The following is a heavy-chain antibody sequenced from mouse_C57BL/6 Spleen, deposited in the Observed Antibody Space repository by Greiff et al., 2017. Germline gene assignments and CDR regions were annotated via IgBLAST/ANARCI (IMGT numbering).Heavy chain of an antibody. CDR3: IQSSYYCGSSYEYDGYFDY. D-gene: IGHD1-1*01. CDR2: IRLKSDNYAT. V-gene: IGHV6-3*01. CDR1: GFTFSNYW. Sequence: EVKLMESGGGLVQPGGSMKLSCVASGFTFSNYWMNWVRQSPEKGLEWVAQIRLKSDNYATHYAESVKGRFTISRDDSKSSVYLQMNNLRAEATGIYYCIQSSYYCGSSYEYDGYFDYWGQGTTLTVSS. J-gene: IGHJ2*01.